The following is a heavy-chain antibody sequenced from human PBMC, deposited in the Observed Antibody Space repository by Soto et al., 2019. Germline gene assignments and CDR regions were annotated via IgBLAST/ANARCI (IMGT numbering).Heavy chain of an antibody. V-gene: IGHV4-30-4*01. D-gene: IGHD4-4*01. Sequence: QVQLQESGPGLVKPSQTLSLTCTVSGGSISNPDYYWNWIRQPPGKGLEWIGSIFYSGDTSYNPSLKSRLNISVDTSKNQFSLSLRSVTASDTAVYFCAREGRLQSLDYWGQGTLVTVSS. CDR2: IFYSGDT. CDR1: GGSISNPDYY. CDR3: AREGRLQSLDY. J-gene: IGHJ4*02.